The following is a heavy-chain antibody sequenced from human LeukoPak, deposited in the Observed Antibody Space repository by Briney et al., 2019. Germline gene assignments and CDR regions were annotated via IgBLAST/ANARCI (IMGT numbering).Heavy chain of an antibody. J-gene: IGHJ6*02. CDR2: INHSGST. CDR1: GGSFSGYY. D-gene: IGHD3-22*01. V-gene: IGHV4-34*01. Sequence: PSETLSLTCAVYGGSFSGYYWSWIRQPPGKGLEWIGEINHSGSTNYNPSVKSRVTISVDTSKNQFSLKLSSVTAADTAVYYGARDRTVVVITGYYYGMDVWGQGTTVTVSS. CDR3: ARDRTVVVITGYYYGMDV.